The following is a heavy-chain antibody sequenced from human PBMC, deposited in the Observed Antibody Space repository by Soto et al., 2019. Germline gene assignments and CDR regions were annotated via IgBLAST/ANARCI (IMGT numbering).Heavy chain of an antibody. CDR1: GFTFSSYG. V-gene: IGHV3-30*18. CDR3: AKGQGVFGEFLTLDY. D-gene: IGHD3-10*01. Sequence: QVQLVESGGGVVQPGRSLRLSCAASGFTFSSYGMHWVRQAPGKGLEWVAVISYDGSNKYYADSVKGRFTISRDNSKNTLYLQMNSLRAEDTAVYYCAKGQGVFGEFLTLDYWGQGTLVTVSS. CDR2: ISYDGSNK. J-gene: IGHJ4*02.